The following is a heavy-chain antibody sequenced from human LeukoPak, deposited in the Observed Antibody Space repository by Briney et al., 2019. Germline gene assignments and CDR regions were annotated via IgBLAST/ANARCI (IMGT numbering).Heavy chain of an antibody. J-gene: IGHJ4*02. Sequence: GGSLRLSCAASGFTFSGYGMHWVRQAPGKGLEWVADIRYDESNKLYADSVKGRFTISRDNSKNMLYLQLNSPRPEDTAVYYCAKEAAAAGFDYWGQGSLVTVSS. V-gene: IGHV3-30*02. D-gene: IGHD6-13*01. CDR3: AKEAAAAGFDY. CDR2: IRYDESNK. CDR1: GFTFSGYG.